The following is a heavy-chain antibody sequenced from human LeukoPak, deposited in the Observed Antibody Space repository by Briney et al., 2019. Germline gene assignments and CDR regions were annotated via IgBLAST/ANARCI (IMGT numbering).Heavy chain of an antibody. V-gene: IGHV1-2*02. J-gene: IGHJ5*02. Sequence: ASVKVSCKASGYTFTGYYMHWVRQAPGQGLEWMGWINPNSGGTNYAQKFQGRVTMTRDTSTSTAYMELRSLRSDDTAVYYCARGSSDYDILTGPSDPWGQGTLVTVSS. CDR1: GYTFTGYY. CDR3: ARGSSDYDILTGPSDP. D-gene: IGHD3-9*01. CDR2: INPNSGGT.